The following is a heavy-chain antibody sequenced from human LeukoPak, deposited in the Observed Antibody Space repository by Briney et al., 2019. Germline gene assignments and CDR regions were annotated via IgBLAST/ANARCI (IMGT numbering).Heavy chain of an antibody. V-gene: IGHV3-74*01. J-gene: IGHJ6*02. CDR3: ARGPGYYDFWSGNYYYYGMDV. CDR2: INSDGSST. CDR1: GFTFSSYS. Sequence: GGSLRLSCAASGFTFSSYSMNWVRRAPGKGLVWVSRINSDGSSTSYADSVKGRFTISRDNAKNTLYLQMNSLRAEDTAVYYCARGPGYYDFWSGNYYYYGMDVWGQGTTVTVSS. D-gene: IGHD3-3*01.